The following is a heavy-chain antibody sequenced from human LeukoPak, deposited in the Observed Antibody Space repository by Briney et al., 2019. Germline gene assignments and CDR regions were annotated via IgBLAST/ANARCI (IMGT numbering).Heavy chain of an antibody. Sequence: PSQTLSLTCTVSGGSISSGSYYWSWIRQPAGKGLEWIGRIYTSGSTNYNPSLKSRVTISVDTSKNQFSLKLSSVTAADTAVYYCARERRMAAHFDYWGQGTLVTVSS. J-gene: IGHJ4*02. CDR2: IYTSGST. V-gene: IGHV4-61*02. D-gene: IGHD6-13*01. CDR1: GGSISSGSYY. CDR3: ARERRMAAHFDY.